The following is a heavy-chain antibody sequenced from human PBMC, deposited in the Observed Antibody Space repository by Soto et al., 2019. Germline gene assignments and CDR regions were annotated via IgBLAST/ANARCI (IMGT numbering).Heavy chain of an antibody. CDR3: ARHERWESNDFWSGPNWFDP. J-gene: IGHJ5*02. CDR1: GGSISSYY. D-gene: IGHD3-3*01. Sequence: SETLSLTCTVSGGSISSYYWSWIRQPPGKGLEWIGYIYYSGSTNYNPSLKSRVTISVDTSKNQFSLKLSSVTAADTAVYYCARHERWESNDFWSGPNWFDPWGQGTLVTVSS. CDR2: IYYSGST. V-gene: IGHV4-59*08.